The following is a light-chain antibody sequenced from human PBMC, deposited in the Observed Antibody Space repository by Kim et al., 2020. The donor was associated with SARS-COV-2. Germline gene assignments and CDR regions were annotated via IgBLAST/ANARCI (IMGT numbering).Light chain of an antibody. CDR2: DAS. CDR1: QSISSW. CDR3: QQYNSYGYT. Sequence: SASVGDRGTITCRASQSISSWLAWYQQKPGKAPKLLIYDASSLESGVPSRFSGSGSGTEFTLTISSLQPDDFATYYCQQYNSYGYTFGQGTKLEI. V-gene: IGKV1-5*01. J-gene: IGKJ2*01.